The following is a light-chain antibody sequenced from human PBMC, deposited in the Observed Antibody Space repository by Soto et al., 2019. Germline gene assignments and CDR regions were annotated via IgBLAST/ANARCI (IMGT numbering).Light chain of an antibody. V-gene: IGKV3-20*01. Sequence: ELVLTQSPGTLSLSPGESATLSCRASQSVSSSFLAWYQQKAGQAPRLLRYGASRKHTGIPDRFSGSGSGTDFTLTISRLEPEDFAVYYCQQYVSSPCSFGQGTQVQ. CDR1: QSVSSSF. J-gene: IGKJ1*01. CDR2: GAS. CDR3: QQYVSSPCS.